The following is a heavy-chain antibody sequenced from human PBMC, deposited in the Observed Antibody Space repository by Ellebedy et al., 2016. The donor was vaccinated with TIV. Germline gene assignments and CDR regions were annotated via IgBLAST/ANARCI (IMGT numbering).Heavy chain of an antibody. CDR3: AREYYYDSSGYPFDY. CDR2: IIPIFGTA. Sequence: SVKVSCXASGGTFSSYAISWVRQAPGQGLEWMGGIIPIFGTANYAQKFQGRVTITADESTSTAYMELSSLRSEDTAVYYCAREYYYDSSGYPFDYWGQGTLVTVSS. V-gene: IGHV1-69*13. CDR1: GGTFSSYA. J-gene: IGHJ4*02. D-gene: IGHD3-22*01.